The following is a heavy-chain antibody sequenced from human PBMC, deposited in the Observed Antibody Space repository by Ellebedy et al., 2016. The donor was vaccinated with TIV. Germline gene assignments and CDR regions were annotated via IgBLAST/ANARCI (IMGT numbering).Heavy chain of an antibody. CDR2: ISSSSSYI. J-gene: IGHJ6*02. CDR1: GFTFSSYS. CDR3: ARDLRSNELKAAAGHYGMDV. Sequence: GESLKISCVASGFTFSSYSMNWVRQAPGKGLEWVSSISSSSSYIYYADSVKGRFTISRDNAKNSLYLQMNSLRAEDTAVYYCARDLRSNELKAAAGHYGMDVWGQGTTVTVSS. D-gene: IGHD6-13*01. V-gene: IGHV3-21*01.